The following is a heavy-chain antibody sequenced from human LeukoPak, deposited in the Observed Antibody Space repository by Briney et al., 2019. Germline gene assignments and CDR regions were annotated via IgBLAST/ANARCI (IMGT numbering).Heavy chain of an antibody. CDR3: AGRFWRRDGYNLSAFDI. CDR2: IYYSGST. V-gene: IGHV4-59*01. D-gene: IGHD5-24*01. Sequence: SETLSLTCTVSCGSISSYYWNWIRQPPGKGLEWIGYIYYSGSTNYNPPLKNRVTISVDTSKNQFSLKLSSVTTADTGVYYCAGRFWRRDGYNLSAFDIWGQGTMVTVSS. CDR1: CGSISSYY. J-gene: IGHJ3*02.